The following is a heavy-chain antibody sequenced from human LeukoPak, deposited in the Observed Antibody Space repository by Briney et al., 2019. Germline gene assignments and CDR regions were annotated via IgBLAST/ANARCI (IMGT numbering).Heavy chain of an antibody. CDR1: GFTFSIYA. D-gene: IGHD3-22*01. Sequence: GGSLRLSCAASGFTFSIYAMSWVRQAPGKGRQWVSSITSSGDGTYYADSVKGRFTISRDNSENMLYLQMNSLRVEDTAVYFCAKDRPNYYGSNGHYYRRDGDHWGQGTLVTVSS. CDR2: ITSSGDGT. CDR3: AKDRPNYYGSNGHYYRRDGDH. V-gene: IGHV3-23*01. J-gene: IGHJ5*02.